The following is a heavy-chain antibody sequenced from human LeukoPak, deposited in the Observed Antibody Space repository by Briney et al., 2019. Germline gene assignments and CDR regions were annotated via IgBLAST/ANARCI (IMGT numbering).Heavy chain of an antibody. Sequence: SVKVSCKASGFTFASSPMQWVRQARGQRLEWIGWIVVGSGNTNYAQKFQERVTITRDMSTSTAYMELNSLRSEDTAVYYCASGSDWYSPDYWGQGTQVTVSS. CDR3: ASGSDWYSPDY. V-gene: IGHV1-58*02. D-gene: IGHD6-19*01. J-gene: IGHJ4*02. CDR2: IVVGSGNT. CDR1: GFTFASSP.